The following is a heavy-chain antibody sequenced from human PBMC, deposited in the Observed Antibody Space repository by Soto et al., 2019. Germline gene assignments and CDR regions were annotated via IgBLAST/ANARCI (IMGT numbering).Heavy chain of an antibody. D-gene: IGHD2-2*01. CDR3: ARAKGWYCSSTSCHDYYYYYYYMDV. CDR1: GFTFSSYW. Sequence: GGSLRLSCAASGFTFSSYWMHWVRQAPGKGLVWVSRINSDGSSTSYADSVKGRFTISRDNAKNTLYLQMNSLRAEDTAVYYCARAKGWYCSSTSCHDYYYYYYYMDVWGKGTTVTVSS. CDR2: INSDGSST. J-gene: IGHJ6*03. V-gene: IGHV3-74*01.